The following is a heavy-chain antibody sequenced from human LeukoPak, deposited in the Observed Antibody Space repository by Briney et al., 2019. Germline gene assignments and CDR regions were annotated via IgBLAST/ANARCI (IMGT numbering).Heavy chain of an antibody. Sequence: ASVKVSCKASGGTFSSYAISWVRQAPGQGLEWMGGIIPTFGTANYAQKFQGRVTITADKSTSTAYMELSSLRSEDTAVYYCAKYSSGWGYYYYYMDVWGKGTTVTVSS. CDR3: AKYSSGWGYYYYYMDV. J-gene: IGHJ6*03. CDR1: GGTFSSYA. D-gene: IGHD6-19*01. V-gene: IGHV1-69*06. CDR2: IIPTFGTA.